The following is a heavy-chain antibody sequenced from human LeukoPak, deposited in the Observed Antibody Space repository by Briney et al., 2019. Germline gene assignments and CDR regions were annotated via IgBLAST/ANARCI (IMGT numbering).Heavy chain of an antibody. D-gene: IGHD2-15*01. J-gene: IGHJ4*02. Sequence: ASVKVSCQASGYTFTGYYMHRVRQAPGQGLEWMGWINPNSGDTNYAQKFQGWVTMTRDTSITTAYMELSRLTSDDTAVYYCARVYSIRSFDYWGQGTLVTVSS. V-gene: IGHV1-2*04. CDR2: INPNSGDT. CDR3: ARVYSIRSFDY. CDR1: GYTFTGYY.